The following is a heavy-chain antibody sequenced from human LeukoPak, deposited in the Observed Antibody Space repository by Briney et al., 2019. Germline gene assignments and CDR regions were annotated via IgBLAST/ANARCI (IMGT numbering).Heavy chain of an antibody. CDR2: VHYNGSP. CDR3: TRDRYDFWSGYLAGAPKFYFDY. CDR1: GGSISGYY. Sequence: SETLSLTCTVSGGSISGYYWSWIRQAPGKGLEWIGYVHYNGSPNYNASLKSRVTISVDASKNQFSLKLSSVTAADTAVYYCTRDRYDFWSGYLAGAPKFYFDYWGQGTLVTVSS. V-gene: IGHV4-59*12. J-gene: IGHJ4*02. D-gene: IGHD3-3*01.